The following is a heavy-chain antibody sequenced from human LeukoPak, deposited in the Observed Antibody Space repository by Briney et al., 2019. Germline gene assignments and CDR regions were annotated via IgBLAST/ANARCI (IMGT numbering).Heavy chain of an antibody. V-gene: IGHV3-33*03. CDR2: IWNDGSNK. CDR3: AKGGVTSGWPTPFDS. CDR1: GFTFSSFG. Sequence: GGSLRLSCEASGFTFSSFGMHWVRQAPGKGLEWVAVIWNDGSNKYYADSVNGRFTISRDNSRNTLYLQMNSLRDEDTAVYYCAKGGVTSGWPTPFDSWGQGTLVAVSS. D-gene: IGHD6-19*01. J-gene: IGHJ4*02.